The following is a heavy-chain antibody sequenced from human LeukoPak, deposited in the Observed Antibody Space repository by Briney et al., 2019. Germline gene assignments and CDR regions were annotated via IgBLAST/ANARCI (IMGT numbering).Heavy chain of an antibody. V-gene: IGHV5-51*01. CDR3: ARARYCSGGSCYAEY. CDR1: GYSFTTYW. D-gene: IGHD2-15*01. Sequence: GESLKISCKGSGYSFTTYWIGWVRQMPGEGLEWMGIIYPGDSDTRYSPSFQGQVTISTDKSISTAYLQWSSLKASDTAMYYCARARYCSGGSCYAEYWGQGTLVTVSS. CDR2: IYPGDSDT. J-gene: IGHJ4*02.